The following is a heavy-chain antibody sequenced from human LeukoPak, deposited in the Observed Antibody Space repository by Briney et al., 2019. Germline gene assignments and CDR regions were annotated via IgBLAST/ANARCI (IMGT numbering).Heavy chain of an antibody. CDR1: GGSFSGYY. CDR2: ISHSGST. V-gene: IGHV4-34*01. Sequence: SETLSLTCAVYGGSFSGYYWSWIRQPPGKGLEWIGEISHSGSTNYNPSLKSRFTMSLDTSNNQFSLKLGSVTAADTAMYYCARRPSSGWYKGDYWGQGTLVTVSS. D-gene: IGHD6-19*01. CDR3: ARRPSSGWYKGDY. J-gene: IGHJ4*02.